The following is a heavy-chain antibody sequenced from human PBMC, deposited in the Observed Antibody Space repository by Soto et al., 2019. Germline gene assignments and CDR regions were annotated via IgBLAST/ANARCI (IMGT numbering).Heavy chain of an antibody. CDR3: IMYSSGWGGDVGY. CDR1: GGTFSSYA. D-gene: IGHD6-19*01. J-gene: IGHJ4*02. Sequence: QVQLVQSGAEVKKPGSSVKVSCKASGGTFSSYAITWVRQAPGQGLEWMGGIIPMFGSPNYAQRFQGRVTISADESTSTAYMDLSSLRSEDTAVYCGIMYSSGWGGDVGYWGQGTLVIVSS. V-gene: IGHV1-69*12. CDR2: IIPMFGSP.